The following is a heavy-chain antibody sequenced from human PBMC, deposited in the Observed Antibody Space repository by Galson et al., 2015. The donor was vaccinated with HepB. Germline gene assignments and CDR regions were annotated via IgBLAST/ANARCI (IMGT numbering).Heavy chain of an antibody. CDR3: ARLGGGYGSGSFSDY. D-gene: IGHD3-10*01. Sequence: MPGKGLEWMGIIYPGDSDTRYSPSFQGQVTISADKSISTAYLQWSSLKASDTAMYYCARLGGGYGSGSFSDYWGQGTLVTVSS. V-gene: IGHV5-51*01. J-gene: IGHJ4*02. CDR2: IYPGDSDT.